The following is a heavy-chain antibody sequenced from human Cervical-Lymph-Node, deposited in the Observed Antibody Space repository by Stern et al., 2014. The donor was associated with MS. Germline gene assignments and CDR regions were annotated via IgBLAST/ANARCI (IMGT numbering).Heavy chain of an antibody. CDR2: ISWSSGKI. V-gene: IGHV3-9*01. J-gene: IGHJ6*02. D-gene: IGHD2-15*01. CDR1: GFRFDDYA. CDR3: ARAIGFCSGGNCEPYYYYGIDV. Sequence: EVHLVESGGDLVQPGRSLRLSCAASGFRFDDYAMYWVRQAPGKGLEWVSGISWSSGKIGYADSVKGLFTISRDNVKNSLFLQMNSLRSEDTASYYCARAIGFCSGGNCEPYYYYGIDVWGQGTRVTVSS.